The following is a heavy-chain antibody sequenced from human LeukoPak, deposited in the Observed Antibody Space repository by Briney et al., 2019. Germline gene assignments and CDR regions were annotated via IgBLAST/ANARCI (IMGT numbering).Heavy chain of an antibody. J-gene: IGHJ5*02. CDR3: TRGLGYCSGGTCPSEWFDP. D-gene: IGHD2-15*01. V-gene: IGHV3-49*03. Sequence: GSLRLSCTASGFTFGDYAMSWFRQAPGKGLEWVGFIRSKAYGGTTEYAASVKGRFTISRDDSKSIAYLQMNSLRTEDTAVYYCTRGLGYCSGGTCPSEWFDPWGQGTLVTVSS. CDR1: GFTFGDYA. CDR2: IRSKAYGGTT.